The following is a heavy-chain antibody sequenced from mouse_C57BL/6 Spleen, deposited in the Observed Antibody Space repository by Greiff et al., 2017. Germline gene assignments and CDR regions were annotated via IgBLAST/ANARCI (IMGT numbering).Heavy chain of an antibody. Sequence: VQLQQSGPGLVQPAQRLSITCTVSGFSLTSYGVHWVRQSPGKGLEWLGVIWRGGSTDYNAAFMSRLSITKDNSKSQVFFNMNSLQADDTAIYYCAKDTVDRYRYFGYWGKGTTLTVSS. CDR3: AKDTVDRYRYFGY. J-gene: IGHJ2*01. V-gene: IGHV2-5*01. D-gene: IGHD1-1*01. CDR1: GFSLTSYG. CDR2: IWRGGST.